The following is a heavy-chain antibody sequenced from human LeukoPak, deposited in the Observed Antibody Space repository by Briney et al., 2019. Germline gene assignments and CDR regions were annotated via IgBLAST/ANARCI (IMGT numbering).Heavy chain of an antibody. Sequence: GGSLRLSCAASGFTFSSYAMHWVRQAPGKGLEWVAVISYDGSNKYYADSVKGRFTISRDNSENTLYLQMNSLRAEDTAVYYCARDSVLRYFDWLSKNWYFDLWGRGTLVTVSS. CDR1: GFTFSSYA. D-gene: IGHD3-9*01. V-gene: IGHV3-30*04. J-gene: IGHJ2*01. CDR3: ARDSVLRYFDWLSKNWYFDL. CDR2: ISYDGSNK.